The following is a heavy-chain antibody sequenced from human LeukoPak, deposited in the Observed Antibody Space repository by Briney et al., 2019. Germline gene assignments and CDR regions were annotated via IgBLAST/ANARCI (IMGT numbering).Heavy chain of an antibody. J-gene: IGHJ4*02. Sequence: SETLSLTCTVSGGSINNYYWSWIRQPPGKGLEWIGYIYYSGSTNYNPSLKSRVTISVDTSKNQFSLKLSSLTAADAAVYYCARHRGSGYPYFDYWGQGTLVTVSS. V-gene: IGHV4-59*01. CDR2: IYYSGST. CDR3: ARHRGSGYPYFDY. D-gene: IGHD3-22*01. CDR1: GGSINNYY.